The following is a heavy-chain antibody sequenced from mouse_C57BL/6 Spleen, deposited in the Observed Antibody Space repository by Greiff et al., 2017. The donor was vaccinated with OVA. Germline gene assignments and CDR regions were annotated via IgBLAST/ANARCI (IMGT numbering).Heavy chain of an antibody. CDR1: GYTFTSYW. Sequence: QVQLQQPGAELVKPGASVKLSCKASGYTFTSYWMQWVKQRPGQGLEWIGEIDPSDSYTNYNQKFKGKATLTVDTSSSTAYMQLSSLTSEDSAVYYCARRIQITTVVAKDYWGQGTTLTVSS. D-gene: IGHD1-1*01. CDR2: IDPSDSYT. CDR3: ARRIQITTVVAKDY. V-gene: IGHV1-50*01. J-gene: IGHJ2*01.